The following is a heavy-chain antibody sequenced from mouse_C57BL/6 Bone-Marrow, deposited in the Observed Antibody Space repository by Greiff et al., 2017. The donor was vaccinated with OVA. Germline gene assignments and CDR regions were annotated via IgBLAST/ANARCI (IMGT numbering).Heavy chain of an antibody. CDR1: GFTFSSYA. J-gene: IGHJ4*01. CDR3: ASPYYGSSYYYAMDY. Sequence: VQLKESGGGLVKPGGSLKLSCAASGFTFSSYAMSWVRQTPEKRLEWVATISDGGSYTYYPDNVKGRFTISRDNAKNNLYLQMSHLKSEDTAMYYCASPYYGSSYYYAMDYWGQGTSVTVSS. D-gene: IGHD1-1*01. CDR2: ISDGGSYT. V-gene: IGHV5-4*01.